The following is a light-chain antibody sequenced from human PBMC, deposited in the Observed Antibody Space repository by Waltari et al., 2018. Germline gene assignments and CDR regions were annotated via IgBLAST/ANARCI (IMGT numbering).Light chain of an antibody. Sequence: DIQITQSPSSLSAYVGDRVTITCRASQSIGGYLNWYQQKPGKAPDLLLYDASSLQSGVPSRFSGSGFGTDFTLTISSLQPEDFATYYCQQSNSMPLTFGGGTKVEIK. V-gene: IGKV1-39*01. CDR1: QSIGGY. J-gene: IGKJ4*01. CDR2: DAS. CDR3: QQSNSMPLT.